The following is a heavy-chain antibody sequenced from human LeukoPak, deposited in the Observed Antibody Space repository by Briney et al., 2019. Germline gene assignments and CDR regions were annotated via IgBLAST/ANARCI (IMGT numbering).Heavy chain of an antibody. CDR3: AREGTYYYDSSGLDY. V-gene: IGHV1-2*02. CDR1: GYTFTGYY. CDR2: INPNSGGT. J-gene: IGHJ4*02. D-gene: IGHD3-22*01. Sequence: ASVKVSCKASGYTFTGYYMHWVRQAPGQGLEWMGWINPNSGGTNYAQKFQGRVTMTRDTSTSTAYMELSRLRSDDTAVYYCAREGTYYYDSSGLDYWGQGTLVTVSS.